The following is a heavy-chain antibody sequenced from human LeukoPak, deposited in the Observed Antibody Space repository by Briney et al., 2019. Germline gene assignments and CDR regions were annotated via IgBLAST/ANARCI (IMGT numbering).Heavy chain of an antibody. CDR2: INHSGST. J-gene: IGHJ4*02. CDR1: GGSFSGYY. Sequence: PSETLSLTCAVYGGSFSGYYWSWIRQPPGKGLEWIGEINHSGSTNYNPSLKSRVTISVDTSKNQFSLKLSSVTAADTAVYYCARETPRTAVAGTFDYWGRGTLVTVSS. D-gene: IGHD6-19*01. CDR3: ARETPRTAVAGTFDY. V-gene: IGHV4-34*01.